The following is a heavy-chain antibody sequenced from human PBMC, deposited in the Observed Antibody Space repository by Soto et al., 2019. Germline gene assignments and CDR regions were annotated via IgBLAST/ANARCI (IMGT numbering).Heavy chain of an antibody. J-gene: IGHJ4*02. CDR3: AKDSSTSYFRYFFDY. V-gene: IGHV3-30*18. Sequence: QVQLVESGGGVVQPGRSLRLSCAACGFTFSSYGMHWVRQAPGKGLEWVAVISYDGSNKNYADSVKGRFTISRDNSKNTLYLQMNSLRAEDTAVYCCAKDSSTSYFRYFFDYWGQGALVTVSS. CDR2: ISYDGSNK. CDR1: GFTFSSYG. D-gene: IGHD6-13*01.